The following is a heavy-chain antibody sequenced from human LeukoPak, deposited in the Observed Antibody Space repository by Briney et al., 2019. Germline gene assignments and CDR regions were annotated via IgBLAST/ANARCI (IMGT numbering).Heavy chain of an antibody. D-gene: IGHD6-6*01. CDR2: ISSSSSYI. V-gene: IGHV3-21*01. Sequence: GGSLRLSCAASGFTFSSYSMNWVRQAPGKGLEWVSSISSSSSYIYYADSVKGRFTISRDNAKNSLYLQMNSLRAEDTAVYYWAKNRWQLAGGGAFDYWGQGTLVTVSS. J-gene: IGHJ4*02. CDR3: AKNRWQLAGGGAFDY. CDR1: GFTFSSYS.